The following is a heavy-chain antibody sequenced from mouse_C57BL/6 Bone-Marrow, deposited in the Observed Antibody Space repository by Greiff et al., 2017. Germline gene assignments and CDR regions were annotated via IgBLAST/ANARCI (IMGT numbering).Heavy chain of an antibody. Sequence: EVKLMESGGGLVKPGGSLKLSCAASGFTFSDYGMHWVRQAPEKGLEWVAYISSGSSTIYYADTVKGRFTISRDNAKNTLFLQMTSLRSEDTAMYYCAREGVPYFDYWGQGTTLTVSS. CDR1: GFTFSDYG. CDR2: ISSGSSTI. V-gene: IGHV5-17*01. CDR3: AREGVPYFDY. J-gene: IGHJ2*01.